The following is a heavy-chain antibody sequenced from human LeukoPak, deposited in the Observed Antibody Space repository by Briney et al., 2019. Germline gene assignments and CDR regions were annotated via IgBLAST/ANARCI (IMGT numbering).Heavy chain of an antibody. CDR3: ALGGFGQFDY. CDR1: GGPISSYY. V-gene: IGHV4-59*01. Sequence: SETLSLTWTVSGGPISSYYWSWIRQPPGKGLEWIGYIYYSGSTNYNPSLKSRVTISVDTSKNQFSLKLSSVTAADTAVYYCALGGFGQFDYWGQGTLVTVPS. J-gene: IGHJ4*02. D-gene: IGHD3-10*01. CDR2: IYYSGST.